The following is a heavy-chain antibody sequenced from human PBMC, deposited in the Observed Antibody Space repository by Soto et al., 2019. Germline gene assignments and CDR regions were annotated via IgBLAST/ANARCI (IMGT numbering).Heavy chain of an antibody. J-gene: IGHJ3*02. CDR3: ARANYGYSSSLGAFDI. V-gene: IGHV1-2*04. Sequence: GASVKVSCKASGYTFTGYYMHWVRQAPGQGLEWMGWINPNSGGTNHAQKFQGWVTMTRDTSISTAYMELSRLRSDDTAVYYCARANYGYSSSLGAFDIWGQGTMVTVSS. CDR1: GYTFTGYY. CDR2: INPNSGGT. D-gene: IGHD6-13*01.